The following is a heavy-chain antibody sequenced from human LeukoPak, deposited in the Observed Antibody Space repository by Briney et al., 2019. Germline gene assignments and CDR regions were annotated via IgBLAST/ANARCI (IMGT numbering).Heavy chain of an antibody. D-gene: IGHD1-26*01. CDR1: GGSLSSSSYY. V-gene: IGHV4-39*07. CDR2: IYYSGST. Sequence: SQTLSLTCTVSGGSLSSSSYYWGWLRQPPGKGLEWIGSIYYSGSTYYNPSLKSRVTISVDTSKNQFSLKLSSVTAADTAVYYCARWSGVVGTARGWYFDLWGRGTLVTVSS. CDR3: ARWSGVVGTARGWYFDL. J-gene: IGHJ2*01.